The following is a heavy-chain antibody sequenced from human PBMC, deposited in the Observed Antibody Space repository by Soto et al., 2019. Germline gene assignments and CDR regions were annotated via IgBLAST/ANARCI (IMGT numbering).Heavy chain of an antibody. D-gene: IGHD6-19*01. CDR3: ARDPHSGGWYEEYYFDY. CDR2: ISSSGSTI. V-gene: IGHV3-11*01. CDR1: GFTFSDYY. J-gene: IGHJ4*02. Sequence: QVQLVESGGGLVKPGGSLRLSCAASGFTFSDYYMSWIRQAPGKGLEWVSYISSSGSTIYYADSVKGRFTISRDNAKNSLYLQMNSMSAEDAAVYYCARDPHSGGWYEEYYFDYWGQGTLVTVSS.